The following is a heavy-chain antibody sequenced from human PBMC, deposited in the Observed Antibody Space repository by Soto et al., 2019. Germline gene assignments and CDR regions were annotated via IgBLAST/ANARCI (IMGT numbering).Heavy chain of an antibody. D-gene: IGHD3-9*01. V-gene: IGHV4-39*01. CDR2: IYYSGST. CDR1: GGSISSSSYY. Sequence: SETLSLTCTVSGGSISSSSYYWGWIRQPPGKGLEWIGSIYYSGSTYYNPSLKSRVTISVDTSKNQFSLKLSSVTAADTAVCYCARQEADYDILTGYYRTYGMDVWGQGTTVTVSS. J-gene: IGHJ6*02. CDR3: ARQEADYDILTGYYRTYGMDV.